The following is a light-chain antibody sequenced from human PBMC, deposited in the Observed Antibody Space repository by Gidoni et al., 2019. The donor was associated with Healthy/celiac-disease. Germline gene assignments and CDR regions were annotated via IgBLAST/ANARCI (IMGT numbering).Light chain of an antibody. Sequence: EIVFTQSPATLSLSPGESATLSCRASQSVSIYLAWYQQKPGQAPRLLIYDASNRATGIPARFSGSGSGTDFTLTISSLEPEDFAVYYCQQRSNWPRTFGQGTKVEIK. V-gene: IGKV3-11*01. CDR1: QSVSIY. CDR3: QQRSNWPRT. CDR2: DAS. J-gene: IGKJ1*01.